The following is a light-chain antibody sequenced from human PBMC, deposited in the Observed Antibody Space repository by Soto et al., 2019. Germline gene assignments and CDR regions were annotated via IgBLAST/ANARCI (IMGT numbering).Light chain of an antibody. CDR1: ESIRSQ. Sequence: EIVLTQSPASLSFSPGEGATLSCRASESIRSQLVWYQQKPGQAPRLLIYDASNRATGVPARFSGSGSGTDYTLTISSLEPEDAAVYYCQQYNSWLWTLGQGTKVDIK. V-gene: IGKV3-11*01. CDR3: QQYNSWLWT. J-gene: IGKJ1*01. CDR2: DAS.